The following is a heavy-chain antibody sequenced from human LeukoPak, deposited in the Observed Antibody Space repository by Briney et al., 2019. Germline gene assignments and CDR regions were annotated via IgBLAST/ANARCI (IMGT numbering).Heavy chain of an antibody. D-gene: IGHD2-2*01. CDR1: GYTFTDYY. CDR2: INPNSGGT. Sequence: ASVKVSCKASGYTFTDYYIHWVRQAPGQGLEWMAWINPNSGGTYYAQNFHDRITLTRDTSISTAYMELSRLRSDDTAIYYCAKANALYCSSTSCLFDYWGQGTLVTVSS. V-gene: IGHV1-2*02. J-gene: IGHJ4*02. CDR3: AKANALYCSSTSCLFDY.